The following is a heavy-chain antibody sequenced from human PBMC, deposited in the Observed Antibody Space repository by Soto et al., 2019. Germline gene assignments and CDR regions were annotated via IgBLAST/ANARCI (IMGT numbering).Heavy chain of an antibody. V-gene: IGHV3-48*01. Sequence: GGSLRLSCAASGFAFSSYSMNWVRQAPGKGLEWVSYIRSSGSPIYYADSVKGRFTISRDNAKNSLYLQMSSLRAEDTAVYYCTRDPEALDYWGLGTLVTVSS. CDR3: TRDPEALDY. CDR2: IRSSGSPI. J-gene: IGHJ4*02. CDR1: GFAFSSYS.